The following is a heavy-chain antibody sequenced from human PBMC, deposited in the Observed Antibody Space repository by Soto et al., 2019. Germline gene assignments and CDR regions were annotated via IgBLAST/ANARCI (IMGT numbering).Heavy chain of an antibody. CDR2: IYYSERTSYNSGST. CDR1: GDPMTSSSYY. J-gene: IGHJ5*02. CDR3: ARHTRNQFDP. Sequence: QLQLQESGPGLVKPSETLSLTCTVSGDPMTSSSYYWGWIRQPPGKGLEWVGSIYYSERTSYNSGSTYYSPSLKSRVTISGDTSKSQFSLKLSSVTAADTAVYYCARHTRNQFDPWGQGTLVTVSS. V-gene: IGHV4-39*01.